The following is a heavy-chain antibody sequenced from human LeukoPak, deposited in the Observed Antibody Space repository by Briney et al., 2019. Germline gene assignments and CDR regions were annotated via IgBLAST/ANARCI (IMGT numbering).Heavy chain of an antibody. CDR3: ARDLASSDV. D-gene: IGHD3-16*01. CDR1: GVTFDDYG. J-gene: IGHJ6*04. V-gene: IGHV3-20*04. Sequence: PGGSLRLSCAASGVTFDDYGMSWVRQAPGKGLKWVSGIYWNGVSTGYADSVKGRFTISRDNAKKSMYLQMNSLRAEDTALYYCARDLASSDVWGKGTTVTVSS. CDR2: IYWNGVST.